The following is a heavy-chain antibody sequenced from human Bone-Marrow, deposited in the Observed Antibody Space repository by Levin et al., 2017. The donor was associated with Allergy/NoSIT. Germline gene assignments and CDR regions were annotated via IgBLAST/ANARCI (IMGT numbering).Heavy chain of an antibody. D-gene: IGHD1-1*01. CDR2: IYSNGNT. V-gene: IGHV3-53*01. CDR1: DLRISTYY. CDR3: ARVNNGWNHYFDY. J-gene: IGHJ4*01. Sequence: PGGSLRLSCVASDLRISTYYMSWVRQAPGKGLEWVSVIYSNGNTYYSESVKGRFLISRDNSKKTVYLQMNTLRVEDTAVYYCARVNNGWNHYFDYWGQGTPVTVSS.